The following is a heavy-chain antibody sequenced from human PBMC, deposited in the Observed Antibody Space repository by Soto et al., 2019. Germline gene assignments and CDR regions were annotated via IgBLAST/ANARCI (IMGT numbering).Heavy chain of an antibody. J-gene: IGHJ6*02. V-gene: IGHV2-26*01. D-gene: IGHD6-13*01. CDR2: IFSNDEK. CDR1: GFSLSNARMG. CDR3: ARSYSSSWYEVDYYGMDV. Sequence: SGPTLVNPTETLTLTCTASGFSLSNARMGVSWIRQPPGKALEWLAHIFSNDEKSYSTSLKSRLTISKDTSKSQVVLTMTNMDPVDTATYYCARSYSSSWYEVDYYGMDVWGQGTTVTVSS.